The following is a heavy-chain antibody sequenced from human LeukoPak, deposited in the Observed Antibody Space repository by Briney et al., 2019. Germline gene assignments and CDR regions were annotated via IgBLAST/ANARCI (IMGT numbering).Heavy chain of an antibody. J-gene: IGHJ6*03. CDR2: VSSNGGST. Sequence: GGSLRLSCAASGFTFSSYAMHWVRQAPGKGLEYVSVVSSNGGSTYYANSVKGRFTISRDNSKNTLYLQMGSLRAEDMAVYYCARSSGWYLYYYYMDVWGKGTTVTISS. D-gene: IGHD6-19*01. V-gene: IGHV3-64*01. CDR1: GFTFSSYA. CDR3: ARSSGWYLYYYYMDV.